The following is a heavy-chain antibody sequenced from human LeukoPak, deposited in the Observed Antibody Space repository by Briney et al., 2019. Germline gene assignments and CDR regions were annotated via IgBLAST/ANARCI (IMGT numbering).Heavy chain of an antibody. CDR3: AKGHQLLYPYYYYGMDV. Sequence: PGGSLRLSCAASGFTFSSYAMSWVRQAPGKGLEWVSAISGSGGSTYYADSVKGRFTISRDNSKNTLYRQMNGLRAEDTAVYYCAKGHQLLYPYYYYGMDVWGQGTTVTVSS. D-gene: IGHD2-2*02. V-gene: IGHV3-23*01. CDR2: ISGSGGST. CDR1: GFTFSSYA. J-gene: IGHJ6*02.